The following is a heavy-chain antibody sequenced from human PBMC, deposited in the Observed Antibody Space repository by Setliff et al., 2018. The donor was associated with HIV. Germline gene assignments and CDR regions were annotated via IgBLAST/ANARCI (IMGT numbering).Heavy chain of an antibody. D-gene: IGHD6-25*01. CDR1: GFTFSSYW. Sequence: GGSLRLSCAVSGFTFSSYWMHWVRQAPGKGLVWVSRISSDGSSTSYADSVKGRFTISRDNAKNTLYLQMHSLRAEDTGIYYCVGPFGYNGFYIWGQGTMVTVSS. CDR3: VGPFGYNGFYI. J-gene: IGHJ3*02. CDR2: ISSDGSST. V-gene: IGHV3-74*01.